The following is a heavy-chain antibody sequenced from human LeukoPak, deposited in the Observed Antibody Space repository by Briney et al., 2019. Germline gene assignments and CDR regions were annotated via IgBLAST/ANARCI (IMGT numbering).Heavy chain of an antibody. CDR2: INSDGSTT. J-gene: IGHJ5*02. CDR3: TRAGLDGYRHQGLDL. V-gene: IGHV3-74*01. Sequence: QSGGSLRLSCAASGFTFSSYAMHWVRQVPGKGLVWVSRINSDGSTTNYADSVEGRFTISRDNARKTLYLQMNSLRGEDSAIYYCTRAGLDGYRHQGLDLWGQGTLVSVSS. D-gene: IGHD5-24*01. CDR1: GFTFSSYA.